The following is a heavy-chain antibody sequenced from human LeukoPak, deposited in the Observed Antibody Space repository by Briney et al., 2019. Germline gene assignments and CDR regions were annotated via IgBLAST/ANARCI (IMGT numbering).Heavy chain of an antibody. CDR3: AREDCGGDCYMLDAFDI. J-gene: IGHJ3*02. D-gene: IGHD2-21*01. V-gene: IGHV1-69*13. CDR2: IIPIFGTA. Sequence: ASVKVSCKASGGTFSSYAISWVRQAPGQGLEWMGGIIPIFGTANYAQKFQGRVTITADESTSTAYMELSSLRSEDTAVYYCAREDCGGDCYMLDAFDIWGQGTMVTVSS. CDR1: GGTFSSYA.